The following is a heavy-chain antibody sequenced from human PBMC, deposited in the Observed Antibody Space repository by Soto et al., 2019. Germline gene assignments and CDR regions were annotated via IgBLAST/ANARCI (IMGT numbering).Heavy chain of an antibody. V-gene: IGHV4-39*01. CDR2: IYYSGRT. D-gene: IGHD2-21*02. CDR3: ARQRTSVVTQAYFDV. J-gene: IGHJ4*02. CDR1: GDSINGRTYY. Sequence: SETLPLTSTVTGDSINGRTYYWGWILQPPGKGLEWIGSIYYSGRTYNNPSLRSRVSMSIDTSKDQFSLKLKSVTAADTALYFCARQRTSVVTQAYFDVWGPGSLVTVSS.